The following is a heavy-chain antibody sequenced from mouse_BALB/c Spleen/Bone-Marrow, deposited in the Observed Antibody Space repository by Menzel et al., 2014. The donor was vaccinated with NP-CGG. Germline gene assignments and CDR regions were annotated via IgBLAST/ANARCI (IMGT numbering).Heavy chain of an antibody. CDR1: GYTFTNYY. J-gene: IGHJ3*01. CDR2: INPSNGGT. CDR3: TRSGNYLFAY. V-gene: IGHV1S81*02. D-gene: IGHD2-1*01. Sequence: QVQLQQSGAELVKPGASVRLSCKASGYTFTNYYMYWVKPRPGQGLEWIGEINPSNGGTNFNEKFKSKATLTVDKSSNTTYMQLSSLTSEDPAVYYCTRSGNYLFAYWGQGTLVTVSA.